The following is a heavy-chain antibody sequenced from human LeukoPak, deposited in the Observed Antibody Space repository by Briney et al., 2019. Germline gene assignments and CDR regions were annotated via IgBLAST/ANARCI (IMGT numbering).Heavy chain of an antibody. CDR3: AKGGVISATHFDYYFSGMDV. V-gene: IGHV3-23*01. J-gene: IGHJ6*02. CDR2: ISGSGRST. Sequence: GRSLRLSCAASGFTFSSYGMHWVRQAPGKGLEWVSAISGSGRSTYFADSVKGRFTISKDSSENTLYLQMNTLRVEDTAVYYCAKGGVISATHFDYYFSGMDVWGQGTTVTVSS. D-gene: IGHD2-15*01. CDR1: GFTFSSYG.